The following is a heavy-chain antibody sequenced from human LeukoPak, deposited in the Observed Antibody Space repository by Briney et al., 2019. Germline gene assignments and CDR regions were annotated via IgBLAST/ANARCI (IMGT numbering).Heavy chain of an antibody. D-gene: IGHD2-15*01. J-gene: IGHJ4*02. CDR2: FIPRFGTT. CDR1: GGTFSTDA. CDR3: ARQHCAGGTCYDDRGFFDF. V-gene: IGHV1-69*06. Sequence: SVTVSCKASGGTFSTDAINWIRQAPGQGLEWMGGFIPRFGTTFYAQKFQARVTLVADKSTNAAFMEVSSLTSDDTAVYYCARQHCAGGTCYDDRGFFDFWGQGTLVTVSS.